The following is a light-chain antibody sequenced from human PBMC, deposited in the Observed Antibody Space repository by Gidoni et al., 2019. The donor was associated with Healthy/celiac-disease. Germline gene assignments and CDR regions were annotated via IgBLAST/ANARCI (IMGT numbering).Light chain of an antibody. J-gene: IGLJ2*01. V-gene: IGLV3-19*01. CDR2: GKN. CDR3: NSRDSSGNLVV. CDR1: SLRSYY. Sequence: SSELTQDPAVSVALGQTVRITCHGDSLRSYYASWYQQKPGQAPVLVIYGKNNRPSGIPDRFSGSNSGNTASLTITGAQAEDEADYYCNSRDSSGNLVVFGGGTKLTVL.